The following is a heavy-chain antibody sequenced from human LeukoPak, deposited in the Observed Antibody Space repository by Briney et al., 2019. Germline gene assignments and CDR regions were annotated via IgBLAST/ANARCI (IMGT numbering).Heavy chain of an antibody. Sequence: SKTLSLTCTVSGGSISSYYWSWIRQPPGKGLEWIGYIYYSGSTNYNPSLKSRVTISVDTSKNQFSLKLSSVTAADTAVYYCARDLRRYFDYWGQGTLVTVSS. D-gene: IGHD3-10*01. CDR1: GGSISSYY. CDR3: ARDLRRYFDY. V-gene: IGHV4-59*01. CDR2: IYYSGST. J-gene: IGHJ4*02.